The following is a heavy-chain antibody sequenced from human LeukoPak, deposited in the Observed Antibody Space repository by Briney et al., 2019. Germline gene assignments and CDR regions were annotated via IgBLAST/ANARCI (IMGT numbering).Heavy chain of an antibody. Sequence: ASVKISCKASGYTFTSYYMHWARQAPGQGLEWMGIINPSGGSTSYAEKFQGRVTMTRDTSTSTVYMELSSLRSEDTAVYYCARDLAPGYDFWSGPLYNWFDPWGQGTLVTVSS. J-gene: IGHJ5*02. CDR3: ARDLAPGYDFWSGPLYNWFDP. CDR2: INPSGGST. V-gene: IGHV1-46*01. D-gene: IGHD3-3*01. CDR1: GYTFTSYY.